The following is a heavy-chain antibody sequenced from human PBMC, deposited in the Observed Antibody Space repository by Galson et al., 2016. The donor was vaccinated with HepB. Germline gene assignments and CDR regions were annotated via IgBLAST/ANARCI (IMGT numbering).Heavy chain of an antibody. D-gene: IGHD6-13*01. J-gene: IGHJ6*02. CDR3: ARGPHRSSPYYYYAMDV. CDR1: GGSISSGGYF. CDR2: IYYSGST. Sequence: TLSLTCTVSGGSISSGGYFWNWIRQHPGKGLEWIGYIYYSGSTYYNPSLKSRVTISLGPSKNQFSLKLNSLTAADTAVYFCARGPHRSSPYYYYAMDVWGLGTTVTVSS. V-gene: IGHV4-31*03.